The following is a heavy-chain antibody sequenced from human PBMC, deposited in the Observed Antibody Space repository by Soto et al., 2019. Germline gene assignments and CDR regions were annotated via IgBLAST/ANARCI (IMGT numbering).Heavy chain of an antibody. CDR2: INHSGST. CDR1: GGSFSGYY. CDR3: ASRGYYDSSGYYHGVGYFDY. J-gene: IGHJ4*02. V-gene: IGHV4-34*01. D-gene: IGHD3-22*01. Sequence: QVQLQQWGAGLLKPSETLSLTCAVYGGSFSGYYWSWIRQPPGKGLEWIGEINHSGSTNYNPSLKSRVTISVDTSKNQFSLKLSSVTAADTAVYYCASRGYYDSSGYYHGVGYFDYWGQGTLVTVSS.